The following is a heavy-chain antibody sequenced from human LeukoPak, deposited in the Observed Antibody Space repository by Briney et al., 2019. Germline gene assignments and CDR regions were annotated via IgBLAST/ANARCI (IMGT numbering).Heavy chain of an antibody. CDR1: GESFSGFY. Sequence: SETLSLTCAVYGESFSGFYWTWIRQPPGKGLEWIADVNPSGGANYNPSLKSRVIISVDTSKNQFSLKLSSVTDADTAVYYCARAREGATIDYWGQGTLVTVSS. CDR3: ARAREGATIDY. J-gene: IGHJ4*02. D-gene: IGHD1-26*01. CDR2: VNPSGGA. V-gene: IGHV4-34*01.